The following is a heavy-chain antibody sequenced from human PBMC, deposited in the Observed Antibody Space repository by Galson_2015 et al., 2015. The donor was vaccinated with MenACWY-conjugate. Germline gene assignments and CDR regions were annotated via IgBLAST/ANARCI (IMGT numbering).Heavy chain of an antibody. D-gene: IGHD3-16*02. V-gene: IGHV3-20*04. CDR2: INFNGVST. CDR3: ARGMVSFGGTIVAFYFDS. Sequence: SLRLSCAASGFNFDDYAMGWVRQVSGKGLEWVAGINFNGVSTDYADSVKGRFTISRDNAKNSLYLQMNSLRAEDTALYYCARGMVSFGGTIVAFYFDSWGQGTLVTVSS. J-gene: IGHJ4*02. CDR1: GFNFDDYA.